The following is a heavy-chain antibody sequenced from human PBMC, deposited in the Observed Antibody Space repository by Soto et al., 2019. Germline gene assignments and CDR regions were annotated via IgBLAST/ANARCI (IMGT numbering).Heavy chain of an antibody. CDR1: GFRFSDYD. CDR2: ISSSGNAI. CDR3: ARAGDKPLFDS. Sequence: QVQLVESGGTLVKPGGSLRLSCVASGFRFSDYDLSWFRQAPGKGLEWVSYISSSGNAIYYADSVEGRMTISRDNARSSIHLQMNNLRDEDTAVYYCARAGDKPLFDSWGQGTLVTVSS. V-gene: IGHV3-11*01. J-gene: IGHJ4*02.